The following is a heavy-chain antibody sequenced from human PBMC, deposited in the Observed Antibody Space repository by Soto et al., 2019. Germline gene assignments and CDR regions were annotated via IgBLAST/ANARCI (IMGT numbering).Heavy chain of an antibody. CDR3: ARTSAAGKYYNGMDV. V-gene: IGHV5-51*01. CDR1: GYSFTSYW. D-gene: IGHD6-13*01. Sequence: GESLKISCKGSGYSFTSYWIGWVRQMPGKGLEWMGIIYPGDSDTRYSPSFQGQVTISADKSISTAYLQWSSLKASDTAMYYCARTSAAGKYYNGMDVWGQATTVTVS. J-gene: IGHJ6*02. CDR2: IYPGDSDT.